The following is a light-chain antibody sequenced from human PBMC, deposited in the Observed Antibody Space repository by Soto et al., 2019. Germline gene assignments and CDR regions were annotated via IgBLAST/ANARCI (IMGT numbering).Light chain of an antibody. CDR1: QDINNY. CDR2: DAS. CDR3: QQYGDPMYT. J-gene: IGKJ2*01. Sequence: DIQMPQSPSSLSASVGDRVTITCQASQDINNYLNWYQQKPGKAPKLLIYDASSLETGVPSRFSGSGSGTDFTFTISSLQPEDIATYYCQQYGDPMYTFGQGTKLEIK. V-gene: IGKV1-33*01.